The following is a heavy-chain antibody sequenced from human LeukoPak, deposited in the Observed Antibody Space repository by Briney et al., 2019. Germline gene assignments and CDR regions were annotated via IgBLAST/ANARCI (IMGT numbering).Heavy chain of an antibody. J-gene: IGHJ4*02. CDR1: GYTFSIYG. D-gene: IGHD5-18*01. CDR2: ISAYDGNT. CDR3: ARAVRGYSYAYLPY. Sequence: ASVKVSCKASGYTFSIYGISWVRQAPGQGLEWMGWISAYDGNTDYAQNLQGRVTMTTDTSTSTAYMELRSLRSDDTAVYYCARAVRGYSYAYLPYWGQGTLVTVSS. V-gene: IGHV1-18*01.